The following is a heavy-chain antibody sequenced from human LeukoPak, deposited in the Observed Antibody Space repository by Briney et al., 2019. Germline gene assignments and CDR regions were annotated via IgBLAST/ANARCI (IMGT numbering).Heavy chain of an antibody. CDR1: GGSISSYY. CDR2: IYYSGST. CDR3: ARANLTPYNWFDP. D-gene: IGHD4/OR15-4a*01. J-gene: IGHJ5*02. V-gene: IGHV4-39*07. Sequence: SETLSLTCTVSGGSISSYYWGWIRQPPGKGLEWIGSIYYSGSTYYNPSLKSRVTISVDTSKNQFSLKLSSVTAADTAVYYCARANLTPYNWFDPWGQGTLVTVSS.